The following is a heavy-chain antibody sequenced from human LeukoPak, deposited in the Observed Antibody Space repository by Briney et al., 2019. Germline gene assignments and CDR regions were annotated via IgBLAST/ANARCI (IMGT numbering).Heavy chain of an antibody. CDR3: ASFTMTYLPDV. D-gene: IGHD3-22*01. V-gene: IGHV4-59*01. CDR1: GGSISSYY. CDR2: IYYSGST. Sequence: SETLSLTCTVSGGSISSYYWSWIRQPPGKGLEWIGYIYYSGSTNYSPSLKSRVTISVDTSKNQFSLKLSSVTAADTAVYYCASFTMTYLPDVWGQGTTVTVSS. J-gene: IGHJ6*02.